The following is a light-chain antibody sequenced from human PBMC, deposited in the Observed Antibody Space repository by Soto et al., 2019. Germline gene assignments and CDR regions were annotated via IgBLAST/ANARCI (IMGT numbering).Light chain of an antibody. CDR1: TSDGGGYNY. V-gene: IGLV2-14*03. CDR3: NSYTSGTTHVV. CDR2: DVS. Sequence: QSALTQPASVSGSPGQAITISCTGTTSDGGGYNYVSWYQQHPGKAPKLIIYDVSNRPSGVSSRFSGSKSGNTASLTISGLQAEDEADYYCNSYTSGTTHVVFGGGTKLTVL. J-gene: IGLJ2*01.